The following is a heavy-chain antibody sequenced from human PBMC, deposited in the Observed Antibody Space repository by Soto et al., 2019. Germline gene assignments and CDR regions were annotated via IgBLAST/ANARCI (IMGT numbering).Heavy chain of an antibody. CDR3: AIDPSLTTRFDP. CDR1: GGTFSSYT. Sequence: QVQLVQSGAEVKKPGSSVKVSCKASGGTFSSYTISWVRQAPGQGLEWMGRIIPILGIANYAQKFQGRVTNTADKSTSTAYMELSSLRSEDTAVYYCAIDPSLTTRFDPWGQGTLVTVSS. CDR2: IIPILGIA. D-gene: IGHD4-17*01. J-gene: IGHJ5*02. V-gene: IGHV1-69*08.